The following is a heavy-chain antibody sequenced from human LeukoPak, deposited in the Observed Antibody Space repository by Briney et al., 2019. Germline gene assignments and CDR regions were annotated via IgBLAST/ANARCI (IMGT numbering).Heavy chain of an antibody. Sequence: ASLKVSCKTSGYTFTTYGIGWVREAPGQGLEWMGWISPYNGNTNSAQKLQGRVTMTTDTSTSTAYMELRSPRYDDTAVYYCARGWDSGSFYVCWGQGPLVTVSA. CDR1: GYTFTTYG. CDR3: ARGWDSGSFYVC. CDR2: ISPYNGNT. V-gene: IGHV1-18*01. J-gene: IGHJ1*01. D-gene: IGHD1-26*01.